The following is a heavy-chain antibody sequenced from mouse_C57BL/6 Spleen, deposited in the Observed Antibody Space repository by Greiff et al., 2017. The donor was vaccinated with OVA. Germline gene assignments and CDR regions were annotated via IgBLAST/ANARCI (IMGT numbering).Heavy chain of an antibody. D-gene: IGHD1-1*01. CDR3: ARRRGDYYGFDY. CDR1: GYTFTSYW. J-gene: IGHJ2*01. Sequence: QVQLQQPGAELVMPGASVKLSCKASGYTFTSYWMHWVKQRPGTGLEWIGEIDPSDSYTNYNQKFKGKSTLTVDKSSSTAYMQLSSLTSEDSAVYYCARRRGDYYGFDYWGQGTTLTVSS. V-gene: IGHV1-69*01. CDR2: IDPSDSYT.